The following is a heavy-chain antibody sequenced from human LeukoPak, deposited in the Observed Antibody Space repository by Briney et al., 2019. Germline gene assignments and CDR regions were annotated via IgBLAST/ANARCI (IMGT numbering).Heavy chain of an antibody. CDR2: ISSSSSYI. V-gene: IGHV3-21*01. D-gene: IGHD3-10*01. Sequence: GGSLRLSCAASGFTVSSNYMSWVRQAPGKGLEWVSSISSSSSYIYYADSVKGRFTISRDNAKNSLYLQMNSLRAEDTAVYYCARDTDGSGSYYDYWGQGTLVTVSS. CDR1: GFTVSSNY. CDR3: ARDTDGSGSYYDY. J-gene: IGHJ4*02.